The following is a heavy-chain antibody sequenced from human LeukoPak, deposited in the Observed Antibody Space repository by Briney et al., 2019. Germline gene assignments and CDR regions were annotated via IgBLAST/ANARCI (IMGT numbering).Heavy chain of an antibody. J-gene: IGHJ3*02. CDR1: GGSFSGYY. CDR2: IYYSGST. D-gene: IGHD3-10*01. V-gene: IGHV4-59*01. Sequence: SETLSLTCAVYGGSFSGYYWSWIRQPPGKGLEWIGYIYYSGSTNYNPSLKSRVTISVDTSKNQFSLKLSSVTAADTAVYYCARGGDDAFDIWGQGTMVTVSS. CDR3: ARGGDDAFDI.